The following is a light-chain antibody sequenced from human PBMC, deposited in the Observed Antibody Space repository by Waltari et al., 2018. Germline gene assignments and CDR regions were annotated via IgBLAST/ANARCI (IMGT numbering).Light chain of an antibody. Sequence: ETVLTQSPATLSLSPGERATLSCRASEDISIFLAWYQQNPGQAPRLLIYDASNRATGIPARFSGSGSGTDFTLTISSLEPEDFALYYCQQRRNWPPLTFGGGTKVE. J-gene: IGKJ4*01. CDR2: DAS. CDR3: QQRRNWPPLT. CDR1: EDISIF. V-gene: IGKV3-11*01.